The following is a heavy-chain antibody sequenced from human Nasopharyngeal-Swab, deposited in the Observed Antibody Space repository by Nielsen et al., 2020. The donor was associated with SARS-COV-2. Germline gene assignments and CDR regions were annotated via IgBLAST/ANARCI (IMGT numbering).Heavy chain of an antibody. CDR1: GGSISSGDYY. CDR2: IYYSGST. Sequence: SETLSLTCTVSGGSISSGDYYWSWIRQPPGKGLEWIGYIYYSGSTYYNPSLKSRVTISVDTSKNQFSLKLSSVTVADTAVYYCARAGPLRYFDWLHNWFDPWGQGTLVTVSS. D-gene: IGHD3-9*01. V-gene: IGHV4-30-4*01. J-gene: IGHJ5*02. CDR3: ARAGPLRYFDWLHNWFDP.